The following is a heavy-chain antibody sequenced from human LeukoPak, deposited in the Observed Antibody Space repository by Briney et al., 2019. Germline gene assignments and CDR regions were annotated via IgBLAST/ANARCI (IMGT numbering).Heavy chain of an antibody. V-gene: IGHV4-38-2*02. CDR2: IHHSGST. J-gene: IGHJ4*02. D-gene: IGHD3-9*01. CDR1: GYSISSGYY. Sequence: SETLSLTCTVSGYSISSGYYWGWIRQPPGKGLEWIGSIHHSGSTYYNPSVKSRVTISVDTSKTQFSLKVTSVTTADTAVYYCAKGRKDFDTNLGPFDSWGQGILVTVSS. CDR3: AKGRKDFDTNLGPFDS.